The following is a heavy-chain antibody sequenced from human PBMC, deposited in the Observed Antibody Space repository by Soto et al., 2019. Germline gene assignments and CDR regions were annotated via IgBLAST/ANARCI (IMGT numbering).Heavy chain of an antibody. Sequence: SETLSLTCAVYGGSFSGYYWSWIRQPPGKGLEWIGEINHSGSTNYNPSLKSRVTISVDTSKNQFSLKLSSVTAADTAVYYCARAGFGGYSYGYYYYYYGMDVWGQGTTVTVSS. V-gene: IGHV4-34*01. CDR2: INHSGST. CDR3: ARAGFGGYSYGYYYYYYGMDV. D-gene: IGHD5-18*01. CDR1: GGSFSGYY. J-gene: IGHJ6*02.